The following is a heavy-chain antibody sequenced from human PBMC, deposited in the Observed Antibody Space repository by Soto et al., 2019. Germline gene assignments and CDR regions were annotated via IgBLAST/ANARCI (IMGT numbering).Heavy chain of an antibody. CDR1: GGTLSDHG. Sequence: QVQLEQSGAEVKKPGSSVKISCKASGGTLSDHGVSWLRQAPGQGLEWVGGTIPVFYTAKYAPKFQGRVTIAAAKPTNIAYMELGSLRSDDTAFYYCARGVYGSGNYYTGPSAFDIWGQGTLVIVSS. V-gene: IGHV1-69*06. D-gene: IGHD3-10*01. CDR2: TIPVFYTA. J-gene: IGHJ3*02. CDR3: ARGVYGSGNYYTGPSAFDI.